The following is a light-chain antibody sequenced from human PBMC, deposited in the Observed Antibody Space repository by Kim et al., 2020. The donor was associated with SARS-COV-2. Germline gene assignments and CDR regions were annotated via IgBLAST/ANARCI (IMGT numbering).Light chain of an antibody. CDR1: KLGDKY. J-gene: IGLJ1*01. CDR2: QDN. Sequence: YELTQPPSVSVSPGQTASITCSGDKLGDKYACWYQQKPGHSPVLVIYQDNKRPSGIPERFSGSNSGNTATLTISGTQAMDEADYYCQAWDSSTYVFGTGTKVTVL. V-gene: IGLV3-1*01. CDR3: QAWDSSTYV.